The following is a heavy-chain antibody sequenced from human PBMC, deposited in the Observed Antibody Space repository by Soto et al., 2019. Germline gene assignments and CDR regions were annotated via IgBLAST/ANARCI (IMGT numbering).Heavy chain of an antibody. CDR1: GFTFTRCN. Sequence: GGSLRLSCAASGFTFTRCNMNWVRQAPGKGLEWVSSISSTTNYIYYGDSMKGRFTISRDNAKNSLYLEMNSLRAEDTAVYYCARESEDLTSNFDYWGQGTLVT. J-gene: IGHJ4*02. CDR2: ISSTTNYI. CDR3: ARESEDLTSNFDY. V-gene: IGHV3-21*06.